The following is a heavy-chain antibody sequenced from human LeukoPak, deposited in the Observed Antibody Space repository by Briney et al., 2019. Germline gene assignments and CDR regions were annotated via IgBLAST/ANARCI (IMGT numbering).Heavy chain of an antibody. CDR3: AKAAYYYGSDPYGMDV. D-gene: IGHD3-10*01. J-gene: IGHJ6*02. V-gene: IGHV3-30-3*01. CDR1: GFTFSSHA. CDR2: ISFDGSNK. Sequence: PGGSLRLSCAASGFTFSSHAMHWVRQAPGKGLEWVAVISFDGSNKYYADSVKGRFTISRDNSKNTLYLQMNSLRAEDTAVYYCAKAAYYYGSDPYGMDVWGQGTTVTVSS.